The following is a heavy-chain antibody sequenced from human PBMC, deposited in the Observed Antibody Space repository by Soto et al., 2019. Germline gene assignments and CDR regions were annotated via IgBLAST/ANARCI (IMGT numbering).Heavy chain of an antibody. J-gene: IGHJ6*02. V-gene: IGHV4-34*01. CDR1: GGSFSGYY. CDR3: ALIRYYYYYGMDV. CDR2: INHSGST. Sequence: SETLSLTCAVYGGSFSGYYWSWIRQPPGKGLEWIGEINHSGSTNYNPSLKSRVTVSVDTSKNQFSLKLSSVTAADTAVYYCALIRYYYYYGMDVWGQGTTVTVSS.